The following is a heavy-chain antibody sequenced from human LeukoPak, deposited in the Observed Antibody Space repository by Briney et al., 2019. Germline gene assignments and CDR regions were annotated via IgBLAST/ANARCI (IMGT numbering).Heavy chain of an antibody. Sequence: QAGGSLRLSCVASGFPFSSYWMTWVRQAPGKGLEWVSGISGSGDSTYYADSVKGRFTISKDNAKNTVYLQMNSLRAEDTAVYYCVSFYETYWGRGTLVTVSS. CDR1: GFPFSSYW. CDR2: ISGSGDST. D-gene: IGHD2/OR15-2a*01. V-gene: IGHV3-23*01. J-gene: IGHJ4*02. CDR3: VSFYETY.